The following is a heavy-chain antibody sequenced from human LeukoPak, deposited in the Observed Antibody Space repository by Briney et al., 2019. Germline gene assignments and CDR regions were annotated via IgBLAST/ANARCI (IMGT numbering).Heavy chain of an antibody. CDR1: GFTFSRYA. Sequence: GGSLRLSRAASGFTFSRYAMSWVRQAPGKGLEWVSAISGSGGSTYYAESVKGRFTISRDNSKSTLYLQMNSLRAEDTAVYYCAKGAYSSGWYVSWGQGTLVTVSS. J-gene: IGHJ4*02. V-gene: IGHV3-23*01. CDR2: ISGSGGST. CDR3: AKGAYSSGWYVS. D-gene: IGHD6-19*01.